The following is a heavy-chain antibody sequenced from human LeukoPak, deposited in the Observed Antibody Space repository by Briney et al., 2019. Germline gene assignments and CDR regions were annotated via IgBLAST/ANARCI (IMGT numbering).Heavy chain of an antibody. Sequence: SETLSLTCTVSGGSISSSSYYWGWIRQPPGKGLEWIGSIYYSGSTYYNPSLKSRVTISVDTSKNQFSLKLSSVTAADTAVYYCASSSLYDFRTPGRHHYYYYYYMDVWGKGTTVTVSS. V-gene: IGHV4-39*07. CDR1: GGSISSSSYY. D-gene: IGHD3-3*01. J-gene: IGHJ6*03. CDR2: IYYSGST. CDR3: ASSSLYDFRTPGRHHYYYYYYMDV.